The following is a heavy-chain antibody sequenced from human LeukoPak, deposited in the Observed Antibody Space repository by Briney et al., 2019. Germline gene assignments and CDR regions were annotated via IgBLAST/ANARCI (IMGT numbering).Heavy chain of an antibody. CDR3: ARVVSPVNWFDP. Sequence: ASVKVSCKASGYTFTVYYMHWVRQAPGQGLEWMGWINPNSGGTNYAQKFQGRVTMTRDTSISTAYMELSRLRSDDTAVYYCARVVSPVNWFDPWGQGTLVTVSS. CDR1: GYTFTVYY. J-gene: IGHJ5*02. D-gene: IGHD2-8*01. V-gene: IGHV1-2*02. CDR2: INPNSGGT.